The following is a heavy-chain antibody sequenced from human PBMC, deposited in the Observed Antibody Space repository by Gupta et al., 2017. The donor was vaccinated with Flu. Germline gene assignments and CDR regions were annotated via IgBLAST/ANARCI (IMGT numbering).Heavy chain of an antibody. D-gene: IGHD6-13*01. Sequence: MQLVESGGGVVQHGRSLRLSCSASGFTFSSSVMHWVRQAPGKGLEWVASISYDGRHKYDADSVRGRFTISRDNSKSTLSLQMDRLRPEDTAVYSCALDSFHTTSGTGYLDYWGQGTLVTVSS. CDR2: ISYDGRHK. CDR3: ALDSFHTTSGTGYLDY. CDR1: GFTFSSSV. V-gene: IGHV3-30*03. J-gene: IGHJ4*02.